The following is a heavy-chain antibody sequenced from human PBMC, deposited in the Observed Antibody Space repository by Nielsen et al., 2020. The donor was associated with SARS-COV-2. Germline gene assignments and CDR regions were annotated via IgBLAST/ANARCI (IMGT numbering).Heavy chain of an antibody. J-gene: IGHJ1*01. CDR2: ISASGSYT. Sequence: LSLTCAASGFTFSDSYMSWIRLAPGKGLEWISYISASGSYTNYADSLKGRFTISRDNAKNSLYLQMDSLRAEDTAFYYCARSGHCNGGICYFTEYFQDWGQGTLVTVSS. D-gene: IGHD2-15*01. V-gene: IGHV3-11*03. CDR3: ARSGHCNGGICYFTEYFQD. CDR1: GFTFSDSY.